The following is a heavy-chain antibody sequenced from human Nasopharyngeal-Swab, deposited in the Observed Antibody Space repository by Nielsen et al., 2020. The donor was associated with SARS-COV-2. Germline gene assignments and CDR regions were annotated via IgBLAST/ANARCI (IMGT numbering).Heavy chain of an antibody. Sequence: SETLSLTCTVSGGSISSSSYYWGWIRQPPGKGLEWIGSIYYSGSTYYNPSLKSRVTISVDTSKNHFSLRLSSVTAADTAVYYCARGAQLGSGGSQYYYYYYGMDVWGQGTTVTVSS. V-gene: IGHV4-39*02. J-gene: IGHJ6*02. D-gene: IGHD2-15*01. CDR3: ARGAQLGSGGSQYYYYYYGMDV. CDR2: IYYSGST. CDR1: GGSISSSSYY.